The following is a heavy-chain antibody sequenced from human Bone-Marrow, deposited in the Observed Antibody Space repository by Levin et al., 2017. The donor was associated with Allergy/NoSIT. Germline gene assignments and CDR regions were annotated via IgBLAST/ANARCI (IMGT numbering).Heavy chain of an antibody. J-gene: IGHJ4*02. Sequence: SQTLSLTCTVSGGSISSATYYWTWIRQPAGKRLEYIGRIYTTGSTNYNPSLESRVTISLDTSKNQVSLKLSSVTAADTAVYYCARAHYYDRTADYWGQGTLVTVSS. CDR3: ARAHYYDRTADY. CDR1: GGSISSATYY. CDR2: IYTTGST. V-gene: IGHV4-61*02. D-gene: IGHD3-22*01.